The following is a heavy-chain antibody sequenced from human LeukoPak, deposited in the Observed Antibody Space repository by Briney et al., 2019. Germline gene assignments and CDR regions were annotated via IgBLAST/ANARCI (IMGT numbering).Heavy chain of an antibody. J-gene: IGHJ4*02. V-gene: IGHV3-48*01. CDR1: GFTFGDNA. Sequence: GGSLRLSCTVSGFTFGDNAMTRVRQAPGKGLEWVSYISSSSSTIYYADSVKGRFTISRDNAKNSLYLQMNSLRAEDTAVYYCARGSSSSVDYWGQGTLVTVSS. CDR3: ARGSSSSVDY. CDR2: ISSSSSTI. D-gene: IGHD6-6*01.